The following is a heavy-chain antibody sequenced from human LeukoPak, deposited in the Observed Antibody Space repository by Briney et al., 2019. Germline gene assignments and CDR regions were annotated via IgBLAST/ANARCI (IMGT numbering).Heavy chain of an antibody. CDR2: IRYDGNNK. CDR3: AKVLPRYSGYET. V-gene: IGHV3-30*02. Sequence: PGGSLRLSCAASGFTFSSYGMHWVRQAPGKGLEWVAFIRYDGNNKYYADSVKGRFTISRDNSKNTLYLQMNSLRAEDTAVYYCAKVLPRYSGYETWGQGTLVTVSS. J-gene: IGHJ5*02. CDR1: GFTFSSYG. D-gene: IGHD5-12*01.